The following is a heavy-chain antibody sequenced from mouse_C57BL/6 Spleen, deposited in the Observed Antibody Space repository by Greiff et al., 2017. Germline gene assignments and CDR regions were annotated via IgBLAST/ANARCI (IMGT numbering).Heavy chain of an antibody. CDR1: GYTFTSYW. V-gene: IGHV1-53*01. CDR2: INPSNGGT. J-gene: IGHJ4*01. CDR3: ARDWEGYYAMDY. Sequence: QVQLQQPGTELVKPGASVKLSCKASGYTFTSYWMHWVKQRPGQGLEWIGNINPSNGGTNYNEKFKSKATLTVDKSSSTAYIQLSSLTSEDSAVYYCARDWEGYYAMDYWGQGTSVTVSS. D-gene: IGHD4-1*01.